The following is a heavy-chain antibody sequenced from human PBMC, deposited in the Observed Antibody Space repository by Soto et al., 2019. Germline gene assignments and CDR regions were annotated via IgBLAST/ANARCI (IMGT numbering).Heavy chain of an antibody. CDR3: ARLSSIDSSGYYLDY. CDR1: GGSISSGDYY. J-gene: IGHJ4*02. V-gene: IGHV4-31*03. D-gene: IGHD3-22*01. Sequence: SETLSLTCTVSGGSISSGDYYWSWIRQHPGEGLEWIGYIYYSGSTHYSSSLKSRVTMSIDTSKNQFPLKPTSVTAADTAVYYCARLSSIDSSGYYLDYWGQGTLVTVSS. CDR2: IYYSGST.